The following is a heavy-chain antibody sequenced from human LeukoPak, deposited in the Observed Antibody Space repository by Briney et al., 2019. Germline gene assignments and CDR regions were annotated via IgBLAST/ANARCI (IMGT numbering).Heavy chain of an antibody. CDR3: ARATQYYYDSSGYYFFSPQTYSYGMDV. CDR1: GGSIRSGDYY. V-gene: IGHV4-31*03. CDR2: IYYSGST. J-gene: IGHJ6*02. D-gene: IGHD3-22*01. Sequence: SQTLSLTCTVSGGSIRSGDYYWSWIRQHPGKGLEWIGYIYYSGSTYYNPSLKSRVIISVDTSKNQFSLKLSSVTAADTAVYYCARATQYYYDSSGYYFFSPQTYSYGMDVWGQGTTVTVSS.